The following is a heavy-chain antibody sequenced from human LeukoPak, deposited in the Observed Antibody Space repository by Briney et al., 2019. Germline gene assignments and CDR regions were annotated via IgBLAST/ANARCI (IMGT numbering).Heavy chain of an antibody. J-gene: IGHJ4*02. CDR2: ISGSGGST. V-gene: IGHV3-23*01. CDR3: AKMGGRFLEGVTAYYFDF. D-gene: IGHD3-3*01. Sequence: GGSLRLSCAASGFTFSSYAMSWVRQAPGKGLEWVSAISGSGGSTYYADSVKGRFTVSRDNSKNTLYLQMNSLRAEDTALYYCAKMGGRFLEGVTAYYFDFWGQGTLVTVSS. CDR1: GFTFSSYA.